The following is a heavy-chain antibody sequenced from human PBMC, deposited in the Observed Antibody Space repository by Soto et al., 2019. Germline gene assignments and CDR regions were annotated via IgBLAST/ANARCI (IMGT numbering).Heavy chain of an antibody. J-gene: IGHJ4*02. CDR3: ATGTVGAMDY. CDR2: TRNKVDSYTT. D-gene: IGHD1-26*01. CDR1: GFTFSDHY. Sequence: GGSLRLSCAASGFTFSDHYMEWVRQAPGKGLEWVGRTRNKVDSYTTEYAASVRGGFTISRDDSKTSLYLQMNSLKTEDTALYYCATGTVGAMDYWGQGTLVTVSS. V-gene: IGHV3-72*01.